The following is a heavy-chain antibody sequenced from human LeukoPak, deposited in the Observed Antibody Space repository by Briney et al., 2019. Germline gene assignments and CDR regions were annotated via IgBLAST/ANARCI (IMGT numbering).Heavy chain of an antibody. J-gene: IGHJ3*02. CDR1: GGSISSYY. V-gene: IGHV4-4*09. CDR3: ARHIWDDFWSGYDYDAFDI. D-gene: IGHD3-3*01. CDR2: IYTSGST. Sequence: PSETLSLTCTVSGGSISSYYWSWIRQPPGKGLEWIGYIYTSGSTNYNPSLKSRVTISVDTSKNQFSLKLSSVTAADTAVYYCARHIWDDFWSGYDYDAFDIWGQGTMVTVSS.